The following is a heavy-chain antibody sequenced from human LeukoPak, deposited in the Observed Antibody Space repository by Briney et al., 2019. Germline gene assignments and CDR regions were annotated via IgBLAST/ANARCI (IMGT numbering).Heavy chain of an antibody. V-gene: IGHV1-46*01. J-gene: IGHJ3*02. CDR2: INPSCGST. CDR1: GYTFTSYY. Sequence: ASVKVSYKASGYTFTSYYMHWVRQPPGQGLELMLIINPSCGSTSYAQKFQGRVNMTRDTSTSTVYMELSSVRSEDKAVYYCGRDPLIRRDAFDIWGQGTMVTVSS. D-gene: IGHD4-17*01. CDR3: GRDPLIRRDAFDI.